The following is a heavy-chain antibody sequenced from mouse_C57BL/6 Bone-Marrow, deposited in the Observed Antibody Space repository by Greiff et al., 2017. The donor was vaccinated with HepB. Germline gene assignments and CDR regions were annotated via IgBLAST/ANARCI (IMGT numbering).Heavy chain of an antibody. CDR1: GFTFSSYA. V-gene: IGHV5-4*01. Sequence: EVNLVESGGGLVKPGGSLKLSCAASGFTFSSYAMSWVRQTPEKRLEWVATISDGGSYTYYPDNVKGRFTISRDNAKNNLYLQMSHLKSEDTAMYYCARDRSDYDGYYAMDYWGQGTSVTVSS. CDR2: ISDGGSYT. D-gene: IGHD2-4*01. CDR3: ARDRSDYDGYYAMDY. J-gene: IGHJ4*01.